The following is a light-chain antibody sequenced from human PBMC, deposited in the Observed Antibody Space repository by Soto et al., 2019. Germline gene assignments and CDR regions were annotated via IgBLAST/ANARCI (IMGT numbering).Light chain of an antibody. V-gene: IGKV1-5*01. CDR2: DAS. CDR3: RQYKTYSTT. J-gene: IGKJ5*01. Sequence: DMHMTHSASALSSSVVGICTMTCRASQSISSWLAWYQQKPGKAPKLLIYDASSLESGVPSRFSGSGSETEFTLTISSLQPDDFATYYCRQYKTYSTTFGQGTRLEIK. CDR1: QSISSW.